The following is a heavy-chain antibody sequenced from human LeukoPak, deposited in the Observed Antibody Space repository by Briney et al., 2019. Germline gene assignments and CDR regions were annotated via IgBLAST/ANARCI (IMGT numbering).Heavy chain of an antibody. Sequence: GGSLRLSCAASGFTFSSYEMNWVRQAPGKGLEWVSYISSSGSNIYYADSVKGRFTISRDNAKNSLYLQMNSLRAEDTAVYYCARTPKPAFAGHYYYGMDVWGQGTTVTVSS. CDR3: ARTPKPAFAGHYYYGMDV. D-gene: IGHD3-3*01. J-gene: IGHJ6*02. CDR2: ISSSGSNI. V-gene: IGHV3-48*03. CDR1: GFTFSSYE.